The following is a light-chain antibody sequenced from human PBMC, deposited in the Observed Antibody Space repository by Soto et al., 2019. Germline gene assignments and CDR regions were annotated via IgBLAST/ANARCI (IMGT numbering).Light chain of an antibody. Sequence: QSVLTQPASVSGSPGQSITISCTGTSSDVGGYNYVSWYQQHPGKAPKLMIYEVSNRPSGVSYRFSGSKSGNTASLAISGLQAADEADYYCSSYTGSSTLLFGSGTKVTVL. CDR1: SSDVGGYNY. V-gene: IGLV2-14*01. CDR2: EVS. CDR3: SSYTGSSTLL. J-gene: IGLJ1*01.